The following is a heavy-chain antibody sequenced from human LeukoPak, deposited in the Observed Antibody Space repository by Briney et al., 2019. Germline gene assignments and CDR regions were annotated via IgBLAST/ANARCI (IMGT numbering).Heavy chain of an antibody. J-gene: IGHJ5*01. D-gene: IGHD2/OR15-2a*01. CDR1: GFTFTIYW. Sequence: GGSLTLSCAASGFTFTIYWVIGLRQAPGQGLEWVANKNKGETEKYYVYSVKGRFTISRDNVQNSLYLQINSLRVEDTAVYFCARGVVNPQVFGYWGQGTLVTGSS. CDR3: ARGVVNPQVFGY. V-gene: IGHV3-7*01. CDR2: KNKGETEK.